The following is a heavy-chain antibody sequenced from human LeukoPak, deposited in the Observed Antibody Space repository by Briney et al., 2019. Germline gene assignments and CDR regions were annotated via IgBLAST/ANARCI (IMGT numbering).Heavy chain of an antibody. CDR3: ARVPPYYYDSSGYYGSTGDALDI. J-gene: IGHJ3*02. CDR2: IYYSGST. CDR1: SGSISSYY. V-gene: IGHV4-59*01. Sequence: SETLSLTCTVCSGSISSYYWSWIRQPPGKGLEWVGYIYYSGSTNYNPSLKSRVTISVDTSKNQFSLKLSSVTAADTAVYYCARVPPYYYDSSGYYGSTGDALDIWGQGTMVTVSS. D-gene: IGHD3-22*01.